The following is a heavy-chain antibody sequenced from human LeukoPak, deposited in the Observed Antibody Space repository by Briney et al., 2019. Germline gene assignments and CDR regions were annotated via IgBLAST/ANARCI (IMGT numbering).Heavy chain of an antibody. CDR1: GGSISSSNW. Sequence: SETLSLTCAVSGGSISSSNWWSWVRQPPGKGLEWIGEIYHSGSTNYNPSLKSRVTISVDTSKNQFSLKLSSVTAADTAVYYCARGPRYDGGWYLGNYYYYGMDVWGQGTTVTVSS. CDR3: ARGPRYDGGWYLGNYYYYGMDV. J-gene: IGHJ6*02. V-gene: IGHV4-4*02. CDR2: IYHSGST. D-gene: IGHD6-19*01.